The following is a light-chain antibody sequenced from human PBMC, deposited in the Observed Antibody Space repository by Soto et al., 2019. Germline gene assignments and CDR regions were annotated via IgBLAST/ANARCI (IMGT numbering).Light chain of an antibody. CDR2: GAC. CDR1: PSVPNF. Sequence: EIVLTQSPATLSLSPGDRATLSCRASPSVPNFLAWYQQKPGQAPRLLIYGACNRATGIPARFSGSGSGTDFTLTISSLEPEDSAIYYCQQRNVWPPVTFGLGTRLEIK. CDR3: QQRNVWPPVT. J-gene: IGKJ5*01. V-gene: IGKV3-11*01.